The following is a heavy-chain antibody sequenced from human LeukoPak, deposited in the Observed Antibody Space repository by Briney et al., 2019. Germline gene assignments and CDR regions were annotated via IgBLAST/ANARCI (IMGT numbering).Heavy chain of an antibody. CDR2: ITWNSGSM. CDR1: AFTFDNA. CDR3: ASGIRERGFDS. D-gene: IGHD3-3*01. V-gene: IGHV3-9*01. Sequence: GGSLRLSCAASAFTFDNAMHWVRQAPGKGLEWVSGITWNSGSMDYADSVKGRFTISRDNVKNSLYLQMNSLRAEDTALYFCASGIRERGFDSWGQGTLVTVSS. J-gene: IGHJ4*02.